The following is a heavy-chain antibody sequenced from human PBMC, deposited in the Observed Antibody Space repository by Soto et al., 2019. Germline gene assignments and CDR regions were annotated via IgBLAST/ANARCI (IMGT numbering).Heavy chain of an antibody. CDR3: ARVDYYDSSGYYRTEYFQP. V-gene: IGHV4-31*03. Sequence: SEALSLTCTFSCGSSSSGGYYWSWIRRHPGKGLGWTGDVYYSGSTYYNPSLKSRVTISVDTAKNQFSLKLSSVTAADTAVYYCARVDYYDSSGYYRTEYFQPWGQGTLVTVSS. D-gene: IGHD3-22*01. CDR2: VYYSGST. CDR1: CGSSSSGGYY. J-gene: IGHJ1*01.